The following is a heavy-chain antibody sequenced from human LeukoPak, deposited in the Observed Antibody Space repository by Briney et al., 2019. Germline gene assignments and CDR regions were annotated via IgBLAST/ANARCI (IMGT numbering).Heavy chain of an antibody. CDR3: ARTPGEDSSSARWYYYYMDV. J-gene: IGHJ6*03. Sequence: PSETLSLTCTVSGGSVSSDHDYWSRIRQPAGKGLEWIGRIYNGGRPTYNPSLQSRVTISLDTSKKQFSLKLSSVTAADTAVYYCARTPGEDSSSARWYYYYMDVWGKGTTVTVSS. V-gene: IGHV4-61*10. CDR2: IYNGGRP. CDR1: GGSVSSDHDY. D-gene: IGHD6-6*01.